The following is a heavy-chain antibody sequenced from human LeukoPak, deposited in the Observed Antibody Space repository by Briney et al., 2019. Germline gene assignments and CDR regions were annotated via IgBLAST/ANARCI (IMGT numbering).Heavy chain of an antibody. J-gene: IGHJ4*02. V-gene: IGHV4-59*06. Sequence: PSETLSLTCTVSGNSISSHYWSWIRQHPGKGLEWIGYIYYSGSTYYNPSLKSRVTISVDTSKNQFSLKLSSVTAADTAVYYCARDRQGYCTNGVCPDYFDYWGQGTLVTVSS. CDR1: GNSISSHY. D-gene: IGHD2-8*01. CDR3: ARDRQGYCTNGVCPDYFDY. CDR2: IYYSGST.